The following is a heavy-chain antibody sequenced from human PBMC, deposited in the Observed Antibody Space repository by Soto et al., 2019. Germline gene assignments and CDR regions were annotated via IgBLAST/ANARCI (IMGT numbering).Heavy chain of an antibody. J-gene: IGHJ6*02. CDR2: ISAYNGNT. V-gene: IGHV1-18*01. Sequence: ASVKVSCKASGYTFTSYGISWVRQAPGQGLEWMGRISAYNGNTNYAQKLQGRVTMTTDTSTSTAYMELRSLSSDDTALYYCARRYSSSWYLNGMDVWGQGTTVTVSS. D-gene: IGHD6-13*01. CDR3: ARRYSSSWYLNGMDV. CDR1: GYTFTSYG.